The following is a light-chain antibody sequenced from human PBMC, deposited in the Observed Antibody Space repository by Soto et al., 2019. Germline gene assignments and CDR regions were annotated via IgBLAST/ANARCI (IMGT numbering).Light chain of an antibody. J-gene: IGKJ3*01. CDR3: QQYNKWPLFT. CDR1: QTVGTN. CDR2: GAS. Sequence: EVVLTQSPATLSVSPGERATLSCRASQTVGTNLAWYQQRPGQAPRLLIYGASTRATGIPARFSGSGSGSEFTLTINSLQSDAFAVYYCQQYNKWPLFTFGPGTRVDNK. V-gene: IGKV3-15*01.